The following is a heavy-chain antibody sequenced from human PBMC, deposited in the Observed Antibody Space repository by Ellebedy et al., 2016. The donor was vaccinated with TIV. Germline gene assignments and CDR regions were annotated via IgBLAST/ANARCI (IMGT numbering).Heavy chain of an antibody. J-gene: IGHJ4*02. CDR1: GFSFSDYG. D-gene: IGHD1-26*01. Sequence: PGGSLRLSCAGSGFSFSDYGMHWVRQAPGKGLEWVAAIWFNGTNKYYADSVRGRFTISRDNSRSTLFLQMSTLRVDDTAIYYCARDRGHGADYWGLGALVTVTS. V-gene: IGHV3-33*01. CDR2: IWFNGTNK. CDR3: ARDRGHGADY.